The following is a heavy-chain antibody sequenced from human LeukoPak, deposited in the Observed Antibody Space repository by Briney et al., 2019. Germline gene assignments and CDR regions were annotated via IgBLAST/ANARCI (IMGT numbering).Heavy chain of an antibody. Sequence: PSETLSLTCTVSGGSTSSSSYYWSWLRQPAVKGLEWIGRIYTSGSTNYNPSLKSRVTISVDTSKNQFSLKLSSVTAADTAVYYCARGVNYYYYYMDVWGKGTTVTISS. V-gene: IGHV4-61*02. J-gene: IGHJ6*03. D-gene: IGHD4-23*01. CDR1: GGSTSSSSYY. CDR2: IYTSGST. CDR3: ARGVNYYYYYMDV.